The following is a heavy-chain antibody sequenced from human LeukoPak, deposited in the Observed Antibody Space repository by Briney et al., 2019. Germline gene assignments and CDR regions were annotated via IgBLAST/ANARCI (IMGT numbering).Heavy chain of an antibody. CDR2: IIPIFGTA. CDR3: ATNVLRKNWFDP. Sequence: SVKVSCKASGGTFSSYAISWVRQAPGQGLEWMGGIIPIFGTANYAQKFPGRVTITTDESTSTAYMELSSLRSEDTAVYYCATNVLRKNWFDPWGQGTLVTVSS. J-gene: IGHJ5*02. D-gene: IGHD3-3*01. V-gene: IGHV1-69*05. CDR1: GGTFSSYA.